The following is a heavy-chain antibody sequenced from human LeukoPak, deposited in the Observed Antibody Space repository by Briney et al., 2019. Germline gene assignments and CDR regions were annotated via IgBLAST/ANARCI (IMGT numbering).Heavy chain of an antibody. J-gene: IGHJ6*02. CDR2: IYHSGST. CDR3: ARARYYDPHYGMDV. D-gene: IGHD3-22*01. CDR1: GGSISSSNW. Sequence: SGTLSLTCAVSGGSISSSNWWSWVRQPPGKGLEWIGEIYHSGSTNYNPSLKSRVTISVDKSKNQFSLKLSSVTAADTAVYYCARARYYDPHYGMDVWGQGTTVTVSS. V-gene: IGHV4-4*02.